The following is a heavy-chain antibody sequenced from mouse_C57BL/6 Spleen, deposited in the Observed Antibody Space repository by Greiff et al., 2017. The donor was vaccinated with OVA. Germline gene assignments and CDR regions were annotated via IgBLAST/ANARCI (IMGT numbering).Heavy chain of an antibody. CDR1: GFTFSDYG. CDR2: ISSGSSTI. V-gene: IGHV5-17*01. D-gene: IGHD2-3*01. Sequence: EVQVVESGGGLVKPGGSLKLSCAASGFTFSDYGMHWVRQAPEKGLELVAYISSGSSTIYYADTVKGRFTISRDNAKNTLFLQMTSLRSEDTAMYYCARKRWLLPYFDYWGQGTTLTVSS. CDR3: ARKRWLLPYFDY. J-gene: IGHJ2*01.